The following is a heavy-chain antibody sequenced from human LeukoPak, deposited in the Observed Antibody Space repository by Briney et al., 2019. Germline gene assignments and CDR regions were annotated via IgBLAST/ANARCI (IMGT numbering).Heavy chain of an antibody. J-gene: IGHJ6*02. D-gene: IGHD1-26*01. CDR2: MYRGGGT. Sequence: GGSLSLSCAASGFTFSDHYMDWVRQAPGKGLEWVSVMYRGGGTYYADSVRGRFTISRDNSKNTMYLQMNSLRAEDTAVYYCARDSGILPYGMDVWGQGTTVTVSS. CDR1: GFTFSDHY. CDR3: ARDSGILPYGMDV. V-gene: IGHV3-66*01.